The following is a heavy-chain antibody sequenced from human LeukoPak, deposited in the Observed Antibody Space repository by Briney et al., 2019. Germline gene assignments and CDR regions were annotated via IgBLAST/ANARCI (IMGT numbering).Heavy chain of an antibody. V-gene: IGHV4-59*01. CDR2: IYYSGST. CDR3: ARVPSGSRIDP. Sequence: SETLSLTCTVSGGSIWSWIRQPPGKGLEWIGYIYYSGSTNYNPSLKSRVTTSLDTSKNQFSLKLSSVTAADTAMYYCARVPSGSRIDPWGQGTLVTVSS. CDR1: GGSI. D-gene: IGHD1-14*01. J-gene: IGHJ5*02.